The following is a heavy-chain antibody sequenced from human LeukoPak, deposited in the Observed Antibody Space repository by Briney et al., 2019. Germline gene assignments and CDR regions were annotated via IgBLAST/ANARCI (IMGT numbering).Heavy chain of an antibody. J-gene: IGHJ4*02. CDR1: GGSFSGYY. CDR2: INHSGST. CDR3: ARRRVGYSYGPAYFDY. V-gene: IGHV4-34*01. D-gene: IGHD5-18*01. Sequence: SETLSLTCAVYGGSFSGYYWSWIRQPPGKGLEWIGEINHSGSTNYNPSLKSRVTISVDTSKNQFSLKLSSVTAADTAVYYCARRRVGYSYGPAYFDYWGQGTLVTVSS.